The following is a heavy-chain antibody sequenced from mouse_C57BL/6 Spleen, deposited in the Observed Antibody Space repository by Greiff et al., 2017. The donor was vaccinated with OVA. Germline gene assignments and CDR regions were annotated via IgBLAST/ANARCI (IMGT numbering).Heavy chain of an antibody. J-gene: IGHJ4*01. D-gene: IGHD1-1*01. V-gene: IGHV14-1*01. CDR2: IDPEDGDT. Sequence: VQLQQSGAELVRPGASVKLSCTASGFNIKDYYMHWVKQRPEQGLEWIGRIDPEDGDTEYAPKFQGKATMTADTSSNTAYLQLSSLTSDDTAVYYCTNPYGSSSYYAMYYWGQGTSVTVSS. CDR1: GFNIKDYY. CDR3: TNPYGSSSYYAMYY.